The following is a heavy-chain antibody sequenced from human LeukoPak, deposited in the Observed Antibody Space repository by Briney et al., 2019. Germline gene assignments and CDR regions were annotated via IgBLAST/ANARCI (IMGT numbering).Heavy chain of an antibody. CDR2: ISGSGGST. D-gene: IGHD3-3*01. Sequence: GRSLRLSCAASGFTFDNYNLHWVRQAPGKGLEWVSGISGSGGSTYYADSVKGRFTISRDNSKNTLYLQMNSLRAEDTAVYYCADTYYDFWSGYSPSGYWGQGTLVTVSS. J-gene: IGHJ4*02. CDR3: ADTYYDFWSGYSPSGY. V-gene: IGHV3-23*01. CDR1: GFTFDNYN.